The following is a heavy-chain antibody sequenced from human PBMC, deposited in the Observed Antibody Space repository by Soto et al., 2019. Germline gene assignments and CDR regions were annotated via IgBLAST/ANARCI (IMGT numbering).Heavy chain of an antibody. V-gene: IGHV4-4*02. J-gene: IGHJ4*02. D-gene: IGHD4-17*01. CDR3: ASGDYSHLEL. Sequence: SETLSLTCAVSGGSISTKNWWTWVRQPPWKGLEWIGEIYYSGSNNYNPSLKSRVTISVDKPTNQFSLNLRSVTAADTAVYYCASGDYSHLELWAQGTLVTVSS. CDR2: IYYSGSN. CDR1: GGSISTKNW.